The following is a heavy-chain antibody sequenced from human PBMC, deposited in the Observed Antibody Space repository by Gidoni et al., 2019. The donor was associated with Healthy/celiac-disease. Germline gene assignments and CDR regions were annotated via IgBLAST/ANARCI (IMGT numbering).Heavy chain of an antibody. D-gene: IGHD2-21*01. J-gene: IGHJ4*02. Sequence: EVQLEESGGGLVLPGGSLRPSCVVSGFTIRQYYMRWVRQAPGNGLEWVADIKKDGKQKDNVESVKGRFTISRDSTTNFLYLQMNNLRADDTAVYYCARDGRHRDWNFDYWGQGTLVIVSS. CDR2: IKKDGKQK. CDR3: ARDGRHRDWNFDY. CDR1: GFTIRQYY. V-gene: IGHV3-7*01.